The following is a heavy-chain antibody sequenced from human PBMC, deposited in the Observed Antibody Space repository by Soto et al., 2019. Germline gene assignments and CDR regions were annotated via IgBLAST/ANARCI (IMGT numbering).Heavy chain of an antibody. CDR2: IWYDGSNK. J-gene: IGHJ5*02. D-gene: IGHD3-3*01. CDR1: GFTFSSYD. V-gene: IGHV3-33*01. CDR3: ARAAYYGVARCFDP. Sequence: PGGSLRLSCAASGFTFSSYDMHWVRQAPGKGLEWVAVIWYDGSNKYYADSVKGRFTISRDNSKNTLYQQMNVLTAEDTAEYYCARAAYYGVARCFDPWGQGTLVTVSS.